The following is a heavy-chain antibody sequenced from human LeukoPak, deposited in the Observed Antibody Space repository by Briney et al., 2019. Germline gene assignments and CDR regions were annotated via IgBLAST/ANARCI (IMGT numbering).Heavy chain of an antibody. Sequence: PSETLSLTCTVSGGSISSYYWSWIRQPAGKGLEWIGRIYTSGSTNYNPSLKSRVTMSVDTSKNQFSLKLSSVTAADTAVYYCAIRTLAKDQQYHNWFDPWGQGTLVTVSS. D-gene: IGHD2-2*01. J-gene: IGHJ5*02. CDR2: IYTSGST. CDR1: GGSISSYY. V-gene: IGHV4-4*07. CDR3: AIRTLAKDQQYHNWFDP.